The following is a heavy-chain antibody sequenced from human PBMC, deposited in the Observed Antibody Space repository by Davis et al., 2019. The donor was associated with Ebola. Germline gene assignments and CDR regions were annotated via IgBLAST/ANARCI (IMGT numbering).Heavy chain of an antibody. CDR2: INHSGST. Sequence: MPGGSLRLSCAVYGGSFSGYYWSWIRQPPGKGLEWIGEINHSGSTNYNPSLKSRVTISVDTSKNQFSLKLSSVTAADTAVYYCARGPSIRGMDVWGQGTTVTVSS. CDR3: ARGPSIRGMDV. J-gene: IGHJ6*02. D-gene: IGHD3-9*01. CDR1: GGSFSGYY. V-gene: IGHV4-34*01.